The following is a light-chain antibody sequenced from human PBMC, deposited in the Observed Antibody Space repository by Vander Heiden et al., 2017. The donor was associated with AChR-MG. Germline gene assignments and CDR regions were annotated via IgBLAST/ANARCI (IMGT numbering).Light chain of an antibody. CDR3: QQYGTSPAT. J-gene: IGKJ1*01. V-gene: IGKV3D-20*01. CDR2: GGS. CDR1: QTVRDNR. Sequence: EIVLTQSPATLSLSPGERATLFCGASQTVRDNRMAWYQQKPGLAPRILVYGGSTLFAGIPDRFSGSGSGTEFSLTITRLEPEDFAVYYCQQYGTSPATFGQGTKVEVK.